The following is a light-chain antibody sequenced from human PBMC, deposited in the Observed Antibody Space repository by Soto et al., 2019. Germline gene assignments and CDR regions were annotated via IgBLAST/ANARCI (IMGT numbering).Light chain of an antibody. Sequence: QSALTQPASVSGSPGQSITISCTGTSSDVGGYNYVSWYQQYPGKAPKLMIYEVSNRPSGVSNRFSGSKSGNTASLTISGLQAEDEADYYCSSYTSSSTRVFGGGTQLTVL. J-gene: IGLJ3*02. V-gene: IGLV2-14*01. CDR1: SSDVGGYNY. CDR2: EVS. CDR3: SSYTSSSTRV.